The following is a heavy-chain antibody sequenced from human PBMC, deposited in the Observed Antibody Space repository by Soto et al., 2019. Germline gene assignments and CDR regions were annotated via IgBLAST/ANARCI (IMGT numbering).Heavy chain of an antibody. D-gene: IGHD4-17*01. CDR1: GGSISSGGYS. Sequence: QLQLQESGSGLVKPSQTLSLTCAVSGGSISSGGYSWSWIRQPPGKGLEWIGYIYHSGRTYYNPSPXXXVTMSVGGSQXXFXSXXSSVAPADRAVYYCANLTTVPTDPPFVYYYYGMDVWGRGTTGTVSS. CDR2: IYHSGRT. V-gene: IGHV4-30-2*01. J-gene: IGHJ6*02. CDR3: ANLTTVPTDPPFVYYYYGMDV.